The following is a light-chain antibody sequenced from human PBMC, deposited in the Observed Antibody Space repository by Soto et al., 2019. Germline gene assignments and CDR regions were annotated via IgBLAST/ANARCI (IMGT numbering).Light chain of an antibody. CDR2: KAS. CDR3: QQHNSYSWT. J-gene: IGKJ1*01. Sequence: DIQMTQSPATLSASVGDRVTITCRASQSFGRWLAWYQQKPGKAPKLLIYKASILQSGVPSRFSGSGSGTEFTLTISSLQRDDFATYYCQQHNSYSWTFGQGTKVDIK. CDR1: QSFGRW. V-gene: IGKV1-5*03.